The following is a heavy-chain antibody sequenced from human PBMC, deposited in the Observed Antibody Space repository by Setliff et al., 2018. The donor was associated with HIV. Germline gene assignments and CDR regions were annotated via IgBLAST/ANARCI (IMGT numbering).Heavy chain of an antibody. CDR1: GYSFTTYD. D-gene: IGHD2-8*01. J-gene: IGHJ5*02. Sequence: ASVKVSCKASGYSFTTYDINWARQAPGQGLEWMGWVDPNTGNAGYEQKFQGKVTMTRDTSISTAYMELSSLTSEDTAVYYCARMEYDVRGRAPNWFDPWGPGTLVTVSS. CDR2: VDPNTGNA. CDR3: ARMEYDVRGRAPNWFDP. V-gene: IGHV1-8*01.